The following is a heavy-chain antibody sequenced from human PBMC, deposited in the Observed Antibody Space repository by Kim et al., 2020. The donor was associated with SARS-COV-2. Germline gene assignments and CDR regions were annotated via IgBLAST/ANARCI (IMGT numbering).Heavy chain of an antibody. J-gene: IGHJ1*01. CDR1: GYTFTRST. V-gene: IGHV1-3*01. Sequence: ASVKVSCKASGYTFTRSTMHWVRRAPGQGLEWMGWIKDGYDNTKYSEKFQGRVAITRDTSANTAYMELTSLTSEDTAFYYCAREGEGNSYWSVLEHWGQGTLVTVSS. CDR2: IKDGYDNT. D-gene: IGHD2-8*02. CDR3: AREGEGNSYWSVLEH.